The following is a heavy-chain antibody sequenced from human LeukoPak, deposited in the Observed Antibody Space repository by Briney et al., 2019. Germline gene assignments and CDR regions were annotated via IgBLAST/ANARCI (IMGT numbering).Heavy chain of an antibody. CDR1: GDNISSNSAA. J-gene: IGHJ4*02. D-gene: IGHD2-8*01. Sequence: SQTLSLTCALSGDNISSNSAAWNWIRQSPSRGLEWLGRTYYRSKWYNDYAVSVKSRITINPDTSKNQFSPQLTSVTPEDTAVYFCAVEVGTSGFPLGFHYWGQGTLVTVSS. V-gene: IGHV6-1*01. CDR3: AVEVGTSGFPLGFHY. CDR2: TYYRSKWYN.